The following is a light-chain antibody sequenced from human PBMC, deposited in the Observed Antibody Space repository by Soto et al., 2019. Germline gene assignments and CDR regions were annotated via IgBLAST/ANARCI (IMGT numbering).Light chain of an antibody. Sequence: EIVMTQSPATLSVSPGERATLSCRASQSVSSNLAWYQQKPGQAPRLLIYGASNRATGIPARFSGSGSGAEFTLTISSLQSEDFALYYCQQYNHWPLTFGGGTKVDIK. CDR1: QSVSSN. V-gene: IGKV3-15*01. CDR2: GAS. J-gene: IGKJ4*01. CDR3: QQYNHWPLT.